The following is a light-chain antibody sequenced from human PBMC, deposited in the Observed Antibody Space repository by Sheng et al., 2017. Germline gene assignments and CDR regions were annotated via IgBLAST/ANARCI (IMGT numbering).Light chain of an antibody. CDR1: QSVSTY. V-gene: IGKV3-15*01. J-gene: IGKJ4*01. Sequence: EIVMTQSPGTLSVSPGERATLSCRASQSVSTYLAWYQQKPGQAPRLLIYGASTRATGIPARFSGSGSGTDFTLTISSLQSEDFAVYYCQHRTKWPLTFGGGTKVEI. CDR2: GAS. CDR3: QHRTKWPLT.